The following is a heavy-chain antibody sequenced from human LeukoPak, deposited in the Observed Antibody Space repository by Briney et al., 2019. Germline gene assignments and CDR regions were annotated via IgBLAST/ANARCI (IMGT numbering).Heavy chain of an antibody. CDR1: GYSISSGYY. CDR2: IYHSGST. Sequence: SETLSLTCSVSGYSISSGYYWGWIRQPPGKGLEWIGSIYHSGSTYYNPSLKSRVTMSVDTSKNLFSPKLSSVTAADTAVYYCARDRIQLWLIDYWGQGTLVTVSS. V-gene: IGHV4-38-2*02. J-gene: IGHJ4*02. D-gene: IGHD5-18*01. CDR3: ARDRIQLWLIDY.